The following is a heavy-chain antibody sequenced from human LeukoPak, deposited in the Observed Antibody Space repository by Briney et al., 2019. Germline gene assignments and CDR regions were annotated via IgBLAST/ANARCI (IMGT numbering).Heavy chain of an antibody. V-gene: IGHV3-23*01. Sequence: GGSLRLSCAGSGFTFSSYGMSWVRQAPGKGLEWVSAISGSAGSTYYADSVEGRFTISRDNSKNTLYLQMNSLRAEDTAVYYCAKERSPITDPYFVHWGQGTLVTVSS. CDR1: GFTFSSYG. CDR3: AKERSPITDPYFVH. CDR2: ISGSAGST. J-gene: IGHJ4*02. D-gene: IGHD1-14*01.